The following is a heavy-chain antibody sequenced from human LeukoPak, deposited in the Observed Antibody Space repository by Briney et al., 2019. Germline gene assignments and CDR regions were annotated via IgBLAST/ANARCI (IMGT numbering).Heavy chain of an antibody. D-gene: IGHD3/OR15-3a*01. J-gene: IGHJ4*02. CDR2: ISVYNGNT. CDR1: GYTFTSYA. Sequence: ASVKVSCKASGYTFTSYAISWVRQAPGQGLEWMGWISVYNGNTNYAQKLQGRVTMTTDTSTSTAYMGLRSLRSDDTAAYYCARDSPFGLADYWGQGTLVTVSS. V-gene: IGHV1-18*01. CDR3: ARDSPFGLADY.